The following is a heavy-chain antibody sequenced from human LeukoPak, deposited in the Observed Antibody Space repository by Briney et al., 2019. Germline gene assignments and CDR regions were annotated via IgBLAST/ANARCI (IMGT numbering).Heavy chain of an antibody. CDR1: GFTFGDYA. CDR3: TSLSWYYDFWSGFDY. Sequence: GGSLRLSCTASGFTFGDYAMSWFRQAPGKGLEWVGFIRSKAYGGTTEYAASVKGRFTISRDDSKSIAYLQMNSLKTEDTAVYYCTSLSWYYDFWSGFDYWGQGTLVTVSS. J-gene: IGHJ4*02. D-gene: IGHD3-3*01. V-gene: IGHV3-49*03. CDR2: IRSKAYGGTT.